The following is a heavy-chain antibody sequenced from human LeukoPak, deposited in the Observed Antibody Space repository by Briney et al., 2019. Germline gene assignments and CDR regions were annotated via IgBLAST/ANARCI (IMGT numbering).Heavy chain of an antibody. CDR3: AKDLRAMVRGAIYVVDY. Sequence: PGRSLRLSCAASEFTFSSYAMHWVRQAPGKGLEWVAVISYDGRNKYYADSVKGRFTISRDNSKNTLYLQMNSLRAEDTAVYYCAKDLRAMVRGAIYVVDYWGQGTLVTVSS. CDR2: ISYDGRNK. CDR1: EFTFSSYA. J-gene: IGHJ4*02. D-gene: IGHD3-10*01. V-gene: IGHV3-30*04.